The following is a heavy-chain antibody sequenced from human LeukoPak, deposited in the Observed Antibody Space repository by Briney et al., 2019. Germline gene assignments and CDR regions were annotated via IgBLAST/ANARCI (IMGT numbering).Heavy chain of an antibody. J-gene: IGHJ4*02. Sequence: SETLSLTCAVYGGSFSGYYWTWIRQPPGKGLEWLGEINHSGSTTYNPSLKSRVSISVDTSKDQFSLNLTSVTAADTAVYYCARPASGSYQPTDYWGQGTLVTVSS. V-gene: IGHV4-34*01. D-gene: IGHD3-10*01. CDR2: INHSGST. CDR3: ARPASGSYQPTDY. CDR1: GGSFSGYY.